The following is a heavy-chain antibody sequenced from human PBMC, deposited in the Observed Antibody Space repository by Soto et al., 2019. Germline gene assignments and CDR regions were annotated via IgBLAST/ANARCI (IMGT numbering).Heavy chain of an antibody. CDR1: GGSIKTETW. V-gene: IGHV4-4*02. CDR3: AREGRLHWFGS. CDR2: IKHTGDA. J-gene: IGHJ5*01. Sequence: ASETLSLTCAVSGGSIKTETWWSWLRQLPGTGLEWIGEIKHTGDANANPALRSRVSMSVDRTKNQFFLNLRSVSAADTAVYFCAREGRLHWFGSWGQGTLVTVSS.